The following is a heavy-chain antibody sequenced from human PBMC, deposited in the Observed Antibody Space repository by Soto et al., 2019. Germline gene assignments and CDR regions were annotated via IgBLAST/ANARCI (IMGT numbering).Heavy chain of an antibody. CDR3: AEVTGLQWMRLPLDS. Sequence: EVQLLESGGGLVQPGGSLRLSCAASGFTFSNYAMNWVRQAPGKGLEWVSTINSTTGATYYADSVKGRFTISRDNSKNTLYLEMNALRAEDTAVYYCAEVTGLQWMRLPLDSWGQGPLVTVSS. CDR2: INSTTGAT. D-gene: IGHD6-19*01. J-gene: IGHJ4*02. CDR1: GFTFSNYA. V-gene: IGHV3-23*01.